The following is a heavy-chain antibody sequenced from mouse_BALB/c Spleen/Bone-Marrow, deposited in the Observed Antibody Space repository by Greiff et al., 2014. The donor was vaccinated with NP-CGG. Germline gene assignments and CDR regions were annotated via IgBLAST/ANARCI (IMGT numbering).Heavy chain of an antibody. D-gene: IGHD2-1*01. V-gene: IGHV5-17*02. CDR1: GFTFSGFG. CDR2: ISSASSTI. CDR3: ARGGNYPYYAMDY. J-gene: IGHJ4*01. Sequence: EVHLVESGGGLVQPGGSRKLSCAASGFTFSGFGMHWVRQAPEKGLEWVAYISSASSTIYYADTVKGRFTISRDNPKNTLFLQVTSLRSEDTAMYYCARGGNYPYYAMDYWGQGTSVTVSS.